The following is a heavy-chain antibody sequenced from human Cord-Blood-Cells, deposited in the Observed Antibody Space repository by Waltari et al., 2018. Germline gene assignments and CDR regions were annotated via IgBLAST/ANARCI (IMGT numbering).Heavy chain of an antibody. D-gene: IGHD3-22*01. CDR3: AKDADSSGYYYEVDY. V-gene: IGHV3-23*01. CDR1: GFTFSSYA. J-gene: IGHJ4*02. CDR2: ISGCGGST. Sequence: EVQLLESGGGLVQPGGSLRLSCAASGFTFSSYALSWVRQAPGKGLEWVSAISGCGGSTNHADSVKCRFTISRDNSKNTLYLQMNSLRAEDTAVYYCAKDADSSGYYYEVDYWGQGTLVTVSS.